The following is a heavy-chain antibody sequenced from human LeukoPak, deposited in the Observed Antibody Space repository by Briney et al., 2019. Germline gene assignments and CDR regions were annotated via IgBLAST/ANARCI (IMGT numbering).Heavy chain of an antibody. V-gene: IGHV1-2*02. CDR1: GYTFTGYY. D-gene: IGHD3-10*01. J-gene: IGHJ6*01. Sequence: ASVKVSCKASGYTFTGYYMNWVRQAPGQGLEWMGWINPNSGGTNYAQKFQGRVTMTRDTSISTAYMELSRLRSDHTAVYYCARLLKGDSGYCYYGMDVWGQGTTVTVSS. CDR2: INPNSGGT. CDR3: ARLLKGDSGYCYYGMDV.